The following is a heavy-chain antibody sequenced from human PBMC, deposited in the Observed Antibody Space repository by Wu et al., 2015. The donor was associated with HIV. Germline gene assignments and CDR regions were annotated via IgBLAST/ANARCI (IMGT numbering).Heavy chain of an antibody. J-gene: IGHJ4*02. Sequence: QVQLVQSGSEVKKSGASVNVSCKTSGYTFTNYYLHWVRQAPGQGLEWMGFIIPNTGGTTYAPKFQGRITLTRDTSISTAYMELNRLTSDDTAVYYCAGDQLRFFDFWGQGTLISVSS. CDR2: IIPNTGGT. CDR1: GYTFTNYY. V-gene: IGHV1-2*02. CDR3: AGDQLRFFDF. D-gene: IGHD4-23*01.